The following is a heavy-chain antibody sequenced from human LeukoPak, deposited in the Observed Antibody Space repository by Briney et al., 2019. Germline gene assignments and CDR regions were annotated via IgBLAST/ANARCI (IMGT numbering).Heavy chain of an antibody. V-gene: IGHV3-7*01. J-gene: IGHJ5*02. D-gene: IGHD3-16*01. Sequence: PGESLRLSCAASGFTFSKYWMTWVRQAPGKGLEWVANMNQDGSGKYYVDSVKGRFAISRDNAKNSLYLQMNNLRVEDTAVYYCARDYDRKDDSWGQGTLVTVSS. CDR1: GFTFSKYW. CDR2: MNQDGSGK. CDR3: ARDYDRKDDS.